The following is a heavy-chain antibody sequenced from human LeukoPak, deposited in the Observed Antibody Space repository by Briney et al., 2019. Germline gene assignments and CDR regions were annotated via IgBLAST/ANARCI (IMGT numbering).Heavy chain of an antibody. V-gene: IGHV1-2*02. CDR1: GYXFTGYY. J-gene: IGHJ4*02. CDR2: INPNSGGT. D-gene: IGHD4-17*01. Sequence: AASVKVSCRASGYXFTGYYMHWVRQAPGQGLEWLGWINPNSGGTNYAQKFQGRVTMTRDTSISTAYMELSRLRSDDTAVYYCARDFEDYGSPFDYWGQGTLVTVSS. CDR3: ARDFEDYGSPFDY.